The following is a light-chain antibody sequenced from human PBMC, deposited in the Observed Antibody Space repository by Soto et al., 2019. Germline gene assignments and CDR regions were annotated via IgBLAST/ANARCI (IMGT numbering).Light chain of an antibody. CDR1: QSISAW. CDR2: KAS. J-gene: IGKJ1*01. V-gene: IGKV1-5*03. Sequence: DIQMTQSPSTLSASVGDRVAITCRASQSISAWLAWYQQKPGKAPRLLIYKASTLEIGVPSRFSGSGSGTEFTLTIRSLQSDDFATYYCQQYNTYLWTFGQGTKVDIK. CDR3: QQYNTYLWT.